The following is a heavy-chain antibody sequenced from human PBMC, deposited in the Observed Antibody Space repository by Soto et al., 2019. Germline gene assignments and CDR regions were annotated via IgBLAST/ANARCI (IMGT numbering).Heavy chain of an antibody. Sequence: GSLRLFCAASGFTFSSYAMGWVRQAPGEGLERVSAISGSGGSTYYADSVKGRFTISRDNSKNTLYLQMNGLRAEDTAVYYCAKGVEYSSSDLYYYYYYGMDVWGQGTTVTVSS. CDR3: AKGVEYSSSDLYYYYYYGMDV. CDR1: GFTFSSYA. V-gene: IGHV3-23*01. CDR2: ISGSGGST. D-gene: IGHD6-6*01. J-gene: IGHJ6*02.